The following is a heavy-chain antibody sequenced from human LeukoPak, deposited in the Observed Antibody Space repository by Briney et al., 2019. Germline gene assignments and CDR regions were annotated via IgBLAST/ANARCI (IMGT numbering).Heavy chain of an antibody. V-gene: IGHV3-33*01. CDR1: GFNFSRYG. CDR2: IWYDGSKK. D-gene: IGHD3-22*01. CDR3: ARDLRLGYYDSSFPDY. Sequence: PGGSLRLSCAASGFNFSRYGMHWVRQGPGEGLEWVAVIWYDGSKKYYADSVKGRFTISRDNSKNTLYLQMNSLRAEDTAVYYCARDLRLGYYDSSFPDYWGQGTLVTVSS. J-gene: IGHJ4*02.